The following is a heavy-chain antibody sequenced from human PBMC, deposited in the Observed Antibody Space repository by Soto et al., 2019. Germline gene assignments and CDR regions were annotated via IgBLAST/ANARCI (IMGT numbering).Heavy chain of an antibody. CDR1: GFTFSSYS. CDR2: ISSSSSYI. Sequence: GGSLRLSCAASGFTFSSYSMNWVRQAPGKGLEWVSSISSSSSYIYYADSVKGRFTISRDNAKNSLYLQMNSLRAEDTAVYYCARDSPSSSSFDYWGQGTLVTVS. D-gene: IGHD6-6*01. V-gene: IGHV3-21*01. CDR3: ARDSPSSSSFDY. J-gene: IGHJ4*02.